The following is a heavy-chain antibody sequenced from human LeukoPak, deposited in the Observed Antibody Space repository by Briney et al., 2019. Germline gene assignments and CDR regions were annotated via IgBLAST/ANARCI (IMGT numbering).Heavy chain of an antibody. V-gene: IGHV3-43*02. CDR2: ISGDGDDS. CDR3: VKDTGGNHVLTGYEGENWLDP. D-gene: IGHD3-9*01. Sequence: GGSLRLSCAASGFTFEHFAMHWVRQVPGKGLEWLCLISGDGDDSSYPDFLKGRFTISRDNSKNVVNLQMNSLTTADTGLYYCVKDTGGNHVLTGYEGENWLDPWGQGTLVTVSS. J-gene: IGHJ5*02. CDR1: GFTFEHFA.